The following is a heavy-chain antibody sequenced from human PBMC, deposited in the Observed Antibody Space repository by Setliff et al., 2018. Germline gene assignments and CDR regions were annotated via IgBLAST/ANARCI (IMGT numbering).Heavy chain of an antibody. D-gene: IGHD3-10*01. J-gene: IGHJ4*02. CDR1: GVTVSAYD. CDR3: ARSFWGSGSYYSYFDR. V-gene: IGHV3-7*01. CDR2: IEQDGGET. Sequence: GGSLRLSCAASGVTVSAYDMSWVRQVPGRGLEWVANIEQDGGETNYVASVKGRFTISRDNSKNSLYLQMNDLRAEDTAVYYCARSFWGSGSYYSYFDRWGQGTLVTVSS.